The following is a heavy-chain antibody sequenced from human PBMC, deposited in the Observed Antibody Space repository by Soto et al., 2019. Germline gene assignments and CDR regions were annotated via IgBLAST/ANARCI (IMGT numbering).Heavy chain of an antibody. CDR3: GSDRGGIGTCGPIES. Sequence: QVQLVQSGAEVKKPGSSVKVSCKASGDTFSSYAITWVRQAPGQGLGWMGGIIPIFGSANYAQRFQGRAMISADESTRTSYMQLNSLSSEDTAVNYGGSDRGGIGTCGPIESWGQGTVVTVSS. CDR1: GDTFSSYA. J-gene: IGHJ4*02. V-gene: IGHV1-69*01. D-gene: IGHD6-13*01. CDR2: IIPIFGSA.